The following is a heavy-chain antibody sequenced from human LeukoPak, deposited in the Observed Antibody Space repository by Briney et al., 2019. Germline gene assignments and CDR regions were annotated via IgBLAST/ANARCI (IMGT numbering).Heavy chain of an antibody. D-gene: IGHD3-10*01. CDR1: GYTFTSYA. Sequence: ASVKVSCKASGYTFTSYAMHWVRQAPGQRLEWMGWINAGNGNTKYSQKFQGRVTITRDTSASTAYMELSSLRSEDTAVYYCASSVRGVIITGNYYYYGMDVWGQGTTVTVSS. CDR3: ASSVRGVIITGNYYYYGMDV. V-gene: IGHV1-3*01. J-gene: IGHJ6*02. CDR2: INAGNGNT.